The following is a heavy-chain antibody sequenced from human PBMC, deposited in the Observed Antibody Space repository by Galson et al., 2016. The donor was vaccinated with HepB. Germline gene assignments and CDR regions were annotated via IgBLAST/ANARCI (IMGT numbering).Heavy chain of an antibody. CDR3: ARGLVVPAATYDY. Sequence: LSLTCTVSGGSFKTNYWTWIRQPPGKGLEWIGYVFYSGSTNYNPSLKSRLTISIDTSKNQFFLRLTSVTAADTAVYYCARGLVVPAATYDYWGQGTLVTVSS. D-gene: IGHD2-2*01. CDR1: GGSFKTNY. J-gene: IGHJ4*02. V-gene: IGHV4-59*01. CDR2: VFYSGST.